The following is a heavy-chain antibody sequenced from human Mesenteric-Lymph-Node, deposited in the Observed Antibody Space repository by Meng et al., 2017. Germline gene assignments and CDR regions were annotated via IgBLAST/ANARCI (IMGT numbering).Heavy chain of an antibody. CDR2: IKSKTDGGTT. CDR1: GFTVSSNY. J-gene: IGHJ6*02. V-gene: IGHV3-15*01. Sequence: GESLKISCAASGFTVSSNYMSWVRQAPGKGLEWVGRIKSKTDGGTTDYAAPVKGRFTISRDDSKNTLYLQMNSQKTEDTAVYYCTTGVVVVVAARLSSYGMDVWGQGTTVTVSS. CDR3: TTGVVVVVAARLSSYGMDV. D-gene: IGHD2-15*01.